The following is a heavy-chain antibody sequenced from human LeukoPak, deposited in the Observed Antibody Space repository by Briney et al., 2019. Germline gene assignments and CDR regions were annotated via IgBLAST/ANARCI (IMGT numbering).Heavy chain of an antibody. J-gene: IGHJ4*02. CDR1: GGSISSGDYY. V-gene: IGHV4-30-4*08. CDR3: ARGYYYDSSGYYTPLDY. CDR2: IYYSGST. Sequence: PSETLSLTCTVSGGSISSGDYYWSWIRQPPGKGLEWIGYIYYSGSTYYNPSLKSRVTISVDTSKNQFSLKLSSVTAADTAVYYCARGYYYDSSGYYTPLDYWGQGTLVTVSS. D-gene: IGHD3-22*01.